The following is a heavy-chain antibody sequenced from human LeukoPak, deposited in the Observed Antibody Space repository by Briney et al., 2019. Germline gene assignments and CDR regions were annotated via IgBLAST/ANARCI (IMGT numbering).Heavy chain of an antibody. CDR3: AKGGIDYGDYEGYFDY. CDR2: ISASGGST. CDR1: GFTFSSYA. V-gene: IGHV3-23*01. D-gene: IGHD4-17*01. J-gene: IGHJ4*02. Sequence: GGSLRLSCAASGFTFSSYAMSWVRQAPGKGLDWVSAISASGGSTSYADSVKGRFTISRDNSKNTLYLQMNSLRAEDTAVYYCAKGGIDYGDYEGYFDYWGQGTLVTVSS.